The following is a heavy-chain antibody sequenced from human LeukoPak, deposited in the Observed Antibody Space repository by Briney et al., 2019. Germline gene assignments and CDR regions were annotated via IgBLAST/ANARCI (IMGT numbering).Heavy chain of an antibody. CDR1: GFTVSRNN. CDR3: ASGGHGGGWSNFEY. CDR2: IYSGDST. J-gene: IGHJ4*02. D-gene: IGHD6-19*01. Sequence: GGSLRLSCAASGFTVSRNNLIWVRQPPGKGLEWVSVIYSGDSTYYAESVQGRFTISRDRTKNTVHLQMNSLRAEDTAVYYCASGGHGGGWSNFEYWGQGTLVTVSS. V-gene: IGHV3-53*01.